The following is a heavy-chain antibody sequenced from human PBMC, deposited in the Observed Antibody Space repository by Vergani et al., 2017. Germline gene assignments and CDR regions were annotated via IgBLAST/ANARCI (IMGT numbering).Heavy chain of an antibody. Sequence: QVQLQESGPGLVKPSETLSLTCTVSGGSISSYYWSWIRQPPGKGLEWIGYIYYSGSTNYNPSLKSRVTISVDTSKNQFSLKLSSVTAADTAVYYCARRYTSSWYLWFDPWGQGTLVTVSS. CDR1: GGSISSYY. J-gene: IGHJ5*02. CDR2: IYYSGST. D-gene: IGHD6-13*01. V-gene: IGHV4-59*01. CDR3: ARRYTSSWYLWFDP.